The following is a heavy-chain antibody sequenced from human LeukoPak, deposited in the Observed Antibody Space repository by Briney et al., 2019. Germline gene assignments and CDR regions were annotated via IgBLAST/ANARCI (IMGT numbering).Heavy chain of an antibody. V-gene: IGHV3-23*01. J-gene: IGHJ4*02. Sequence: GGSLRLSCAASGLTFSSYAMSWVRQAPGKGLEWVSAISGSGGSTYYADSVKGRFTIFRDNSKHQLYLQMHSLRAEDTAVYYCAKDPTLAYYDSSGYPVRYFDYWGQGTLVTVSS. CDR2: ISGSGGST. CDR3: AKDPTLAYYDSSGYPVRYFDY. CDR1: GLTFSSYA. D-gene: IGHD3-22*01.